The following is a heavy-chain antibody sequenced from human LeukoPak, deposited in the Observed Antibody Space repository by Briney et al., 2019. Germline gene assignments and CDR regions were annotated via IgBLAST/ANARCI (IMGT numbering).Heavy chain of an antibody. Sequence: GGSLRLSCAASGFTFSSYAMHWVRQASGKGLEWVGRIRSKANNYATAYAVSVKGRFTISRDDSKNTAYLQMNSLKTEDTAVYYCTRLYDSSLYWGQGTLVTVSS. CDR3: TRLYDSSLY. J-gene: IGHJ4*02. V-gene: IGHV3-73*01. D-gene: IGHD3-22*01. CDR2: IRSKANNYAT. CDR1: GFTFSSYA.